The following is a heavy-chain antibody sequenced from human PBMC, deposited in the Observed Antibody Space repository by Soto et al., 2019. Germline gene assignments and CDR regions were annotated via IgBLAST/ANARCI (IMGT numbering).Heavy chain of an antibody. Sequence: GGSLRLSCAASGFTFSTYAMSWVRQAPGKGLEWVSGISGSGRSTNHADSVKGRFLISRDNSENTVYLQMNSLRAEDTAVYYWAKDQGQWLYCSGGSCDYFDHWGQATLVTVSS. CDR3: AKDQGQWLYCSGGSCDYFDH. V-gene: IGHV3-23*01. D-gene: IGHD2-15*01. CDR1: GFTFSTYA. J-gene: IGHJ4*02. CDR2: ISGSGRST.